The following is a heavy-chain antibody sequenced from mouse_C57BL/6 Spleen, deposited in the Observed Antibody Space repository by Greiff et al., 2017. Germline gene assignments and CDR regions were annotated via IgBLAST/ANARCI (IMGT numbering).Heavy chain of an antibody. Sequence: EVKLQESGGGLVKPGGSLKLSCAASGFTFSAYGMHWVRQAPEKGLEWVAYISSGSSTIYYADTVKGRFTISRDNAKNTLFLQMTSLRSEDTAMYYCARQNYYGSSYSWFAYWGQGTLVTVSA. D-gene: IGHD1-1*01. J-gene: IGHJ3*01. CDR1: GFTFSAYG. V-gene: IGHV5-17*01. CDR2: ISSGSSTI. CDR3: ARQNYYGSSYSWFAY.